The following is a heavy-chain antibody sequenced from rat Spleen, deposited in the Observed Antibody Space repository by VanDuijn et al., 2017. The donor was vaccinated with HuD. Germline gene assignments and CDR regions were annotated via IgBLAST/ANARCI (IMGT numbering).Heavy chain of an antibody. CDR2: ISSSSGTI. Sequence: EVQLVESGGGLVQPGRSLKLSCVASGFTFSDYGMNWIRQAPGKGLEWVAYISSSSGTIHYADTVKGRFTISRDNAKNTLYLQLSSLRSEDTALYYCTREGQLGDYFDYWGQGVMVTVSS. CDR3: TREGQLGDYFDY. D-gene: IGHD1-5*01. CDR1: GFTFSDYG. J-gene: IGHJ2*01. V-gene: IGHV5-34*01.